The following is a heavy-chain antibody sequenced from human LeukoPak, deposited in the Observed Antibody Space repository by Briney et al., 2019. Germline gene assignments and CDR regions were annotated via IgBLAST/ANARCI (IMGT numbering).Heavy chain of an antibody. V-gene: IGHV4-34*01. CDR2: INHSGST. D-gene: IGHD4-17*01. J-gene: IGHJ4*02. CDR1: GGPFSGYY. CDR3: ARGGDGDYVDY. Sequence: SETLSLTCAVYGGPFSGYYWSWIRQPPGQGLEWIGEINHSGSTNYNPSLKSRVTISVDTSKNQFSLKLSSVTAADTAVYYCARGGDGDYVDYCGQGTLVTVSS.